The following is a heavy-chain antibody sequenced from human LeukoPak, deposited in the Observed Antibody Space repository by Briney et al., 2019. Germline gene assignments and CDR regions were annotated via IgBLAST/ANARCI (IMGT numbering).Heavy chain of an antibody. CDR3: ARDPSTLLPTDDS. CDR1: GFNFMQYG. V-gene: IGHV3-23*05. Sequence: GGSLRLSCVGSGFNFMQYGMMWVRQAPGKGLEGASTIHPSGINTHHADSVKGRFTISRDNSKNTLYLQMNSLRVEDTAIYYCARDPSTLLPTDDSWGQGTLVAVSS. J-gene: IGHJ4*02. D-gene: IGHD2-2*01. CDR2: IHPSGINT.